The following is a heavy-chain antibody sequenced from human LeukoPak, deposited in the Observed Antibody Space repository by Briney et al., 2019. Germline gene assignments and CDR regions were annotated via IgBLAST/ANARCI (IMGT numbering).Heavy chain of an antibody. V-gene: IGHV3-21*06. Sequence: GGSLRLSCAASGFTFSRYIMNWVRQAPGKGLEWVSSISSSSNYIYYADSVKGRFTISRDNAKNSLYLQMNSLRAEDTAVYYRARKDTVTTYMDVWGKGTTVTVSS. CDR2: ISSSSNYI. CDR1: GFTFSRYI. J-gene: IGHJ6*03. CDR3: ARKDTVTTYMDV. D-gene: IGHD5-18*01.